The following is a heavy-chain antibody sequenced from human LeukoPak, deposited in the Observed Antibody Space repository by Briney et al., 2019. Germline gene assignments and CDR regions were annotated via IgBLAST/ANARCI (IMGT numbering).Heavy chain of an antibody. J-gene: IGHJ6*02. CDR3: ASQIKAADSYYYCGMDV. Sequence: ASVKVSCKASGYTFTGYYMHWVRQAPGQGLEWMGWINPNSGGTNYAQKFQGWVTMTRDTSISTAYMELGRLRSDDTAVYYCASQIKAADSYYYCGMDVWGQGTTVTVSS. V-gene: IGHV1-2*04. CDR1: GYTFTGYY. D-gene: IGHD6-13*01. CDR2: INPNSGGT.